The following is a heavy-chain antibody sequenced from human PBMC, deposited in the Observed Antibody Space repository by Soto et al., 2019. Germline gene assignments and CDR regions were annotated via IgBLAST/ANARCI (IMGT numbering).Heavy chain of an antibody. D-gene: IGHD5-18*01. V-gene: IGHV1-69*01. CDR1: GGTFSSYA. CDR2: IIPIFGTA. CDR3: AGARYWTAKVNYFHY. Sequence: QVQLVQSGAEVKKPGSSVKVSCKASGGTFSSYAISWVRQAPGQGLEWMGGIIPIFGTANYAQKFQGRVTITGDESTSTAYMALRSLRSEDTAVYYCAGARYWTAKVNYFHYWGQGTLVTVS. J-gene: IGHJ4*02.